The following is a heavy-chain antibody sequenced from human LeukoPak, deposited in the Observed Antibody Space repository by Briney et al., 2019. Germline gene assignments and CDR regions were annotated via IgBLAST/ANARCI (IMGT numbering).Heavy chain of an antibody. J-gene: IGHJ4*02. Sequence: ASVKVSCKASGYTFTSYGISWVRQAPGQGLEWMGWINTNTGNPTYAQGFTGRFVFSLDTSVSTAYLQISSLKAEDTAVYYCARVGAVAGSPLDYWGQGTLVTVSS. D-gene: IGHD6-19*01. CDR1: GYTFTSYG. CDR3: ARVGAVAGSPLDY. CDR2: INTNTGNP. V-gene: IGHV7-4-1*02.